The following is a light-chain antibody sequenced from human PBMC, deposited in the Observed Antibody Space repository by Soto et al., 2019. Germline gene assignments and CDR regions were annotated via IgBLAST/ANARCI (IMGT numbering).Light chain of an antibody. Sequence: QSVLTQPPSVSAAPGQKVTISCSGTNSNIGNNFVSWYRQLPGTARKLLIYDNNKRPSGIPDRFSGSKSGTSATLGISGLQTGDEADYYCGTWDTSLSAVVFGGGTKLTVL. J-gene: IGLJ2*01. CDR3: GTWDTSLSAVV. CDR2: DNN. V-gene: IGLV1-51*01. CDR1: NSNIGNNF.